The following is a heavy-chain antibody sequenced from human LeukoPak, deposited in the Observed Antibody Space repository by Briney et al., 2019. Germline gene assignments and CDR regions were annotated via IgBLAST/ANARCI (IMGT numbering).Heavy chain of an antibody. J-gene: IGHJ4*02. CDR2: IYYSGST. CDR3: ARYSNYVPYFDY. D-gene: IGHD4-11*01. Sequence: SETLSLTCTVSGGSISSYYWSWIRQPPGKGLEWIGYIYYSGSTNYNPSPKSRVTISVDTSKNQFSLKLSSVTAADTAVYYCARYSNYVPYFDYWGQGTLVTVSS. CDR1: GGSISSYY. V-gene: IGHV4-59*01.